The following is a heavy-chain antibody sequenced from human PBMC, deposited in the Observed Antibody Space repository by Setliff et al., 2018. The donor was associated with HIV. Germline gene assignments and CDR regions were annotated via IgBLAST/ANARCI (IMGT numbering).Heavy chain of an antibody. J-gene: IGHJ4*02. V-gene: IGHV1-2*02. CDR2: IYPNTGGT. Sequence: ASVKVSCKASGYTFTDYYIHWVRQAPGQGLEWMGWIYPNTGGTNYAQEFQGRVTMTRDTSIITAYMELSRLRSDDTAVYYGARWTTADWGQGTLVTVSS. CDR1: GYTFTDYY. CDR3: ARWTTAD. D-gene: IGHD4-17*01.